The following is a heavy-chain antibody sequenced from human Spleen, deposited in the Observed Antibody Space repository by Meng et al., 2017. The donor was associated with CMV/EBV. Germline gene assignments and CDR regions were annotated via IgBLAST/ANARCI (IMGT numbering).Heavy chain of an antibody. CDR2: IRYDGSNK. CDR1: GFIFSSYG. J-gene: IGHJ3*02. Sequence: GESLKISCAASGFIFSSYGMHWVRQAPGKGLEWVAFIRYDGSNKYYADSVKGRFTISRDNSKNTLYLQMNSLRAEDTAVYYCAKIITIFGGAFDIWGQGTMVTVSS. D-gene: IGHD3-3*01. CDR3: AKIITIFGGAFDI. V-gene: IGHV3-30*02.